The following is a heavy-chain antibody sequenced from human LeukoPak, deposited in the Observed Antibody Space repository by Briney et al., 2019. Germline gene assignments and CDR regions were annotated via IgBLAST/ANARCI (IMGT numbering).Heavy chain of an antibody. J-gene: IGHJ4*02. D-gene: IGHD3-22*01. CDR1: GFTLSSYA. CDR2: ISGSGGST. CDR3: ARDLRHYDSSGYYLDY. Sequence: HPGGSLRLSCAASGFTLSSYAMSWVRQAPGKGLEWVSAISGSGGSTYYADSVKGRFTISRDNSKNTLYLQMNSLRAEDTAVYYCARDLRHYDSSGYYLDYWGQGTLVTVSS. V-gene: IGHV3-23*01.